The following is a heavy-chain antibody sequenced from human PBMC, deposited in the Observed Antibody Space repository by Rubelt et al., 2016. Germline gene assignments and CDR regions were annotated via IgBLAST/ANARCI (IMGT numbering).Heavy chain of an antibody. CDR2: ISAYNGNT. D-gene: IGHD4-17*01. Sequence: VSCKASGYTFTSYGISWVRQAPGQGLEWMGSISAYNGNTNYAQKLQGRVTMTTDTSTSTAYMELSSLRSEDTAVYYCARAYDYGDDDYWGQGTLVTVSS. CDR3: ARAYDYGDDDY. CDR1: GYTFTSYG. J-gene: IGHJ4*02. V-gene: IGHV1-18*01.